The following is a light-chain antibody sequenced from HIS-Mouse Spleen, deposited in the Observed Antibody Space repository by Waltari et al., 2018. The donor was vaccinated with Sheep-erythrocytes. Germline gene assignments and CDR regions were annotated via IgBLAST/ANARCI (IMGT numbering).Light chain of an antibody. CDR3: QAWDSSTAWNVV. CDR1: KLGDKY. CDR2: QDS. J-gene: IGLJ2*01. V-gene: IGLV3-1*01. Sequence: SYELTQPPSVSVSPGQTASITCSGDKLGDKYACWYQQKPGQSPVLVIYQDSKRPSGNPERFSGSNTGNTATLTISGTQDMDDADYYCQAWDSSTAWNVVFGGGTKLTVL.